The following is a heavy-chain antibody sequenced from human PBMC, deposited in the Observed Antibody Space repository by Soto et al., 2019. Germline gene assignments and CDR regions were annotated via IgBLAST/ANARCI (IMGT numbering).Heavy chain of an antibody. V-gene: IGHV4-30-4*01. CDR2: ISYSGTT. D-gene: IGHD5-18*01. CDR1: GDSISSNNNY. CDR3: ARGRGYSYGLDP. Sequence: QVQLQESGPGLVKPSQTLSLTCTVSGDSISSNNNYWSWIRQPPGEGLEWIGFISYSGTTSYSPSLKSRVAIALDTSKNQCCARLSSVTAADTAGYYCARGRGYSYGLDPWGQVTLVTVSS. J-gene: IGHJ5*02.